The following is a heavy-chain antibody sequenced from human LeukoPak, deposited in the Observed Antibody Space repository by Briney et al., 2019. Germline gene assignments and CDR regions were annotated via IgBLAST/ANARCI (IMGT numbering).Heavy chain of an antibody. J-gene: IGHJ5*02. CDR1: GGTFSSYA. Sequence: GASVKVSCKASGGTFSSYAISWVRQGPGQGLEWMGGIIPIFGTANYAQKFQGRVTITADKSTSTAYMELSSLRSEDTAVYYCARDLAAAGTWWFDPWGQGTLVTVSS. D-gene: IGHD6-13*01. CDR3: ARDLAAAGTWWFDP. V-gene: IGHV1-69*06. CDR2: IIPIFGTA.